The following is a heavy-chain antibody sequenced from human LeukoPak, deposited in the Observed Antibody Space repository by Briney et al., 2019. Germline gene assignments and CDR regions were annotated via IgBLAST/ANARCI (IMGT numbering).Heavy chain of an antibody. D-gene: IGHD3-10*01. CDR3: AKGPFGSGRLTMSY. V-gene: IGHV3-30*18. J-gene: IGHJ4*02. Sequence: GGSLRLSCAASGFTFSSYAMHWVRQAPGKGLEWVAVISYDGTNNYYADSVKGRFTISRDNSKNTLYLQMNSLRAEDTSVYSCAKGPFGSGRLTMSYWGQGTLVTISS. CDR2: ISYDGTNN. CDR1: GFTFSSYA.